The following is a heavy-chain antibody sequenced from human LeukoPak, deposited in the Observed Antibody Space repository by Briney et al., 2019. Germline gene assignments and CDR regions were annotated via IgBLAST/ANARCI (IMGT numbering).Heavy chain of an antibody. CDR3: ARVRLADERAWAY. CDR2: ITPKSGDT. Sequence: ASVKVSCKGSGYTFSDFYIHWVRQAPGQGLEYAGWITPKSGDTYSPQRFQGRVTMTRDAPISTAYMELSSLRSDDTAVYFCARVRLADERAWAYWGQGTLVTVSS. D-gene: IGHD3-3*02. J-gene: IGHJ4*02. V-gene: IGHV1-2*02. CDR1: GYTFSDFY.